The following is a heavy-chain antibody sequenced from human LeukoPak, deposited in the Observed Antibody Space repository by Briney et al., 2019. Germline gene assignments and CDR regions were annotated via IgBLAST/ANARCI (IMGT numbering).Heavy chain of an antibody. J-gene: IGHJ4*02. D-gene: IGHD6-6*01. CDR2: INHSGST. CDR3: ARSRARRGGLDY. V-gene: IGHV4-34*01. Sequence: SETLSLTCAVYGGSFSGYYWSWLRQPPGEGLEWIGEINHSGSTNYNPSLKSRVTISVDTSKNQFSLKLSSVTAADTAVYYCARSRARRGGLDYWGQGTLVTVSS. CDR1: GGSFSGYY.